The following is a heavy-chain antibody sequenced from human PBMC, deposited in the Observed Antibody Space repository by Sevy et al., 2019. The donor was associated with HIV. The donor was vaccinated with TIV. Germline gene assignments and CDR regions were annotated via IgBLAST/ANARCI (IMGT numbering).Heavy chain of an antibody. J-gene: IGHJ4*02. CDR3: ARRSNDFWNGYFDS. CDR1: GDTFRDYA. CDR2: IIPLENIT. D-gene: IGHD3-3*01. Sequence: ASVKVSCKASGDTFRDYAISWVRQAPGQGLEWMGGIIPLENITNYAERFQGRVSIIADKSTSSIYMELSRLRYDDTALYFCARRSNDFWNGYFDSWGLGSLVTVSS. V-gene: IGHV1-69*10.